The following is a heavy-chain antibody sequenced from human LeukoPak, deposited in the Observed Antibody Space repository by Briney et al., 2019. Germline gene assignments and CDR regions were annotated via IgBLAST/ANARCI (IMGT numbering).Heavy chain of an antibody. V-gene: IGHV3-21*04. CDR2: ISSSSSYI. CDR3: TTDRKWCTYN. D-gene: IGHD2-8*02. CDR1: GFTFSSYS. Sequence: AGGSLRLSCAASGFTFSSYSMNWVRQAPGKGLEWVSSISSSSSYIYYADSVKGRFTISRDNAKNSLYLQMNSLRAEDTAVYYCTTDRKWCTYNWGQGTLVTVSS. J-gene: IGHJ4*02.